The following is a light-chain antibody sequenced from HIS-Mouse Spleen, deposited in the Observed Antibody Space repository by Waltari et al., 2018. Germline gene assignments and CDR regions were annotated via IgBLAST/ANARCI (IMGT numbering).Light chain of an antibody. Sequence: QSALTQPPSASGSPGQSVTISCTGTSSDGGGYNYVSWYQQHPGKAPKLMIYEVSTRPSGVPDRFSGSKSGNTASLTVSGLQAEDEADYYCSSYAGSNKVFGGGTKLTVL. CDR1: SSDGGGYNY. CDR2: EVS. CDR3: SSYAGSNKV. J-gene: IGLJ2*01. V-gene: IGLV2-8*01.